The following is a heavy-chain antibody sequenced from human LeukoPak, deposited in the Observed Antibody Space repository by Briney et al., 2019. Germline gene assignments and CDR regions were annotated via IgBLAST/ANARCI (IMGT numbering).Heavy chain of an antibody. D-gene: IGHD2-15*01. CDR1: VGSINSYY. V-gene: IGHV4-59*01. CDR3: ARVVVVAAASYFDY. CDR2: IHYSGST. Sequence: SETLSLTCTVSVGSINSYYWSWIRQPPGKGLEWIGYIHYSGSTNYNPSLKSRVTISLDTSKNQFSLKLSSVTAADTAVYYCARVVVVAAASYFDYWGQGTLVTGSS. J-gene: IGHJ4*02.